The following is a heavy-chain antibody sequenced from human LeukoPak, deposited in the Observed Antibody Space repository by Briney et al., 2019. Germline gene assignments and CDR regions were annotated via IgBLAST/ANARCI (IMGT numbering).Heavy chain of an antibody. Sequence: SVKVSCKASGYTFTSYYMHWVRQAPGQGLEWMGRIIPILGIANYAQKFQGRVTITADKSTSTAYMELSSLRSEDTAVYYCAREGVYSYPLLLDYWGQGTLVTVSS. CDR2: IIPILGIA. CDR3: AREGVYSYPLLLDY. V-gene: IGHV1-69*04. J-gene: IGHJ4*02. CDR1: GYTFTSYY. D-gene: IGHD5-18*01.